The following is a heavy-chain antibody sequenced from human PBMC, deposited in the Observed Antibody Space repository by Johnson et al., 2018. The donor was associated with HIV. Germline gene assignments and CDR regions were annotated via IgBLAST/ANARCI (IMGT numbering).Heavy chain of an antibody. CDR2: INWNGGST. V-gene: IGHV3-20*04. D-gene: IGHD3-22*01. J-gene: IGHJ3*02. CDR3: AREATHYYDSSGYFDHDAFDI. CDR1: GFNFDDYG. Sequence: VQLVESGGGVIRPGGSLRLSCAASGFNFDDYGMSWVRQAPGKGLEWVSGINWNGGSTGYADSVKGRFTMSRDNAKSSLYLQMNSLRAEDTALYYCAREATHYYDSSGYFDHDAFDIWGQGITVTVSS.